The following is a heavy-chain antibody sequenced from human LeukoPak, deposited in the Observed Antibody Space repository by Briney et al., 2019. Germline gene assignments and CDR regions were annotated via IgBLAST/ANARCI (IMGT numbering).Heavy chain of an antibody. J-gene: IGHJ4*02. Sequence: ASVKVSCKASGYTFTGYYMHWVRQAPGQGLEWMGWINPNSGGTNYAQKFQGRVTMTRDTSISTAYMELSRLRSDDTAVYYCARDLAGDSSGYYPDYWGQGTLVTVSS. CDR2: INPNSGGT. V-gene: IGHV1-2*02. CDR1: GYTFTGYY. CDR3: ARDLAGDSSGYYPDY. D-gene: IGHD3-22*01.